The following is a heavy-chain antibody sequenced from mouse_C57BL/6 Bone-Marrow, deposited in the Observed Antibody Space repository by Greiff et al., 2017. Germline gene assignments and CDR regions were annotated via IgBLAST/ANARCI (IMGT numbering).Heavy chain of an antibody. J-gene: IGHJ1*03. D-gene: IGHD1-1*01. CDR3: ARGRAITTVASYWYFDV. CDR1: GYTFTDYN. V-gene: IGHV1-18*01. CDR2: INPNNGGT. Sequence: VQLKESGPELVKPGASVKIPCKASGYTFTDYNMDWVKQSHGKSLEWIGDINPNNGGTISNQKFKGKDTLTVDKSSSTAYMERRSLTSEDTAVEYCARGRAITTVASYWYFDVWGTGTTVTVSS.